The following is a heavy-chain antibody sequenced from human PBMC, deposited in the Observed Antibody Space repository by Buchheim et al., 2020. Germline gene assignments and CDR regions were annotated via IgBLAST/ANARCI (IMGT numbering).Heavy chain of an antibody. Sequence: EVQLVESGGGLVQPGGSLRLSCAASGFTFSSYWMHWVRQAPGKGLVWVSRINSDGSSTSYADSVKGRFTISRDNAKHTLYLQMNSMRAEDTAVYYWARGDGGGYYDSSGYRYWGQGTL. CDR3: ARGDGGGYYDSSGYRY. D-gene: IGHD3-22*01. J-gene: IGHJ4*02. CDR1: GFTFSSYW. V-gene: IGHV3-74*01. CDR2: INSDGSST.